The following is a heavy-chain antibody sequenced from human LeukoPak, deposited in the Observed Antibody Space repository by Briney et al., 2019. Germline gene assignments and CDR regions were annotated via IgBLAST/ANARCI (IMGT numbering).Heavy chain of an antibody. J-gene: IGHJ6*02. V-gene: IGHV3-9*01. CDR1: GFTFDDYA. Sequence: GGSLRLSCAASGFTFDDYAMHWVRQAPGEGLEWVSGISWNSGSIDYVDSVKGRFTISRDNAKNSLYLQMNSLRAEDTALYYCAKDLGYCSGGSCNSYYYHGMDVWGQGTTVTVSS. D-gene: IGHD2-15*01. CDR3: AKDLGYCSGGSCNSYYYHGMDV. CDR2: ISWNSGSI.